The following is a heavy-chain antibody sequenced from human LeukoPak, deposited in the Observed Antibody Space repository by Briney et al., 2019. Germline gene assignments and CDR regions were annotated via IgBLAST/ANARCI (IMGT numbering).Heavy chain of an antibody. CDR3: TTRSGYCSGGSCYP. CDR2: IKSKTDGGTT. CDR1: GFTFSNAW. J-gene: IGHJ5*02. V-gene: IGHV3-15*01. Sequence: GGSLRLSCAASGFTFSNAWMSWVRQAPGKGLEWVGRIKSKTDGGTTDYAAPVKGRFTISRDDSKNTLYLQMNSLKTEDTAVYYCTTRSGYCSGGSCYPWGQGTLVTVSS. D-gene: IGHD2-15*01.